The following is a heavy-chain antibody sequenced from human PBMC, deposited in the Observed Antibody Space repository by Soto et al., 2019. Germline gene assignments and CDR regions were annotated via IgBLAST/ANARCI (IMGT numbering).Heavy chain of an antibody. D-gene: IGHD1-7*01. J-gene: IGHJ4*02. Sequence: WGSLGVSCASSVFTFKNYAMSWVRQAPGKGLDWVSAISANGQGIYYADSVKGRFIISRDSSKNTVFLHMDSLTAEDTAAYYCAKDRNYPRDQFHNWGQGTLVTVSS. CDR3: AKDRNYPRDQFHN. CDR2: ISANGQGI. V-gene: IGHV3-23*01. CDR1: VFTFKNYA.